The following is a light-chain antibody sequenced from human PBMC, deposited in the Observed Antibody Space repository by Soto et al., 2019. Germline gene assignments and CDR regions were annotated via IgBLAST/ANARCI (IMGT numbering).Light chain of an antibody. Sequence: QSALTQPASVSGSPGQSITISCTGTSSDIGGYNYVSWYQQHPGKAHKLMIYEVSNRPSGLSDRFSGSKSGNTASLTISGLQAEDEADYYCSSYTSSNFLFGGGTKLTVL. J-gene: IGLJ2*01. V-gene: IGLV2-14*01. CDR3: SSYTSSNFL. CDR1: SSDIGGYNY. CDR2: EVS.